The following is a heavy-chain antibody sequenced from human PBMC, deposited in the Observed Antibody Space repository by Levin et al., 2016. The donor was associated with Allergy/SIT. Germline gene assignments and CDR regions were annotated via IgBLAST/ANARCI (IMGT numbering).Heavy chain of an antibody. D-gene: IGHD2-2*01. Sequence: SETLSLTCTVSGGSISSYYWSWIRQPPGKGLEWIGYIYYSGSTNYNPSLKSRVTISVDTSKNQFSLKLSSVTAADTAVYYCARVPTGGDAFDIWGQGTMVTVSS. CDR3: ARVPTGGDAFDI. J-gene: IGHJ3*02. CDR1: GGSISSYY. V-gene: IGHV4-59*13. CDR2: IYYSGST.